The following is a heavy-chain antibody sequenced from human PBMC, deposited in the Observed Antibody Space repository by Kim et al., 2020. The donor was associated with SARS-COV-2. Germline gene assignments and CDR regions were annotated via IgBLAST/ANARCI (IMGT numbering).Heavy chain of an antibody. Sequence: ASVKVSCTASGYTFISYDINWVRQAPGQGLEWMGWMNPNSGNTGYAQKFQGRVTMTRNTSISTVYMELSSLRSEDTALYYCARGPVSSSFGCSYWFDPW. J-gene: IGHJ5*02. CDR1: GYTFISYD. D-gene: IGHD2-2*01. CDR3: ARGPVSSSFGCSYWFDP. V-gene: IGHV1-8*01. CDR2: MNPNSGNT.